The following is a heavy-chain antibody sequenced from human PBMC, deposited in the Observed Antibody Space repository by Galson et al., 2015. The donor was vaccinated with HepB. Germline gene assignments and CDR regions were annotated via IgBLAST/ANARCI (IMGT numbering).Heavy chain of an antibody. CDR2: ISYDGSNK. V-gene: IGHV3-30*18. CDR3: AKDREGAFDI. CDR1: GFTFSSYG. Sequence: SLRLSCAASGFTFSSYGMHWVRQAPGKGLEWVAVISYDGSNKYYADSVKGRFTISRDNSKNTLCLQMNSLRAEDTAVYYCAKDREGAFDIWGQGTMVTVSS. J-gene: IGHJ3*02.